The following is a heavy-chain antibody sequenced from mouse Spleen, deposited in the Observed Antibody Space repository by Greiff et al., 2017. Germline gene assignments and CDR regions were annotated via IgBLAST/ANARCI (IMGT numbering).Heavy chain of an antibody. CDR2: IWSGGST. Sequence: VQLQQSGPGLVQPSQSLSITCTVSGFSLTSYGVHWVRQSPGKGLEWLGVIWSGGSTDYNAAFISRLSISKDNSKSQVFFKMNSLQADDTAIYYCARVSYHYYAMDYWGQGTSVTVSS. D-gene: IGHD2-10*01. CDR1: GFSLTSYG. V-gene: IGHV2-2*01. J-gene: IGHJ4*01. CDR3: ARVSYHYYAMDY.